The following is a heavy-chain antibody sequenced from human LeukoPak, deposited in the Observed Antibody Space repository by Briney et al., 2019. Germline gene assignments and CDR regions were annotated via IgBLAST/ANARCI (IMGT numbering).Heavy chain of an antibody. D-gene: IGHD4-17*01. CDR3: GGEAHYGDYVLYFDY. CDR2: IYYSGST. Sequence: SWTLSLTCTVSGGSISSYYWSWIRQPPGKGLEGIGYIYYSGSTNYNPSLKSRVTISVDTSKNQFSLKLSSVPAEDTAGYHGGGEAHYGDYVLYFDYWGQGTLVTVSS. CDR1: GGSISSYY. V-gene: IGHV4-59*01. J-gene: IGHJ4*02.